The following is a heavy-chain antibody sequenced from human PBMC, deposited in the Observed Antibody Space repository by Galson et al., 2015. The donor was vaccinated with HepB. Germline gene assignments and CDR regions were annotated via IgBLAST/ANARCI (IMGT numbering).Heavy chain of an antibody. Sequence: SLRLSCAPSGSTLTNHGMHWVRQAPGKGLEWVAVIWHDGSKTIYVDSVRGRFTISRDNSENTVYLQMNSLRAEDTAVYYCARDTKMFTGIDYMDVWGKGTAVTVSS. J-gene: IGHJ6*03. D-gene: IGHD1-1*01. V-gene: IGHV3-33*01. CDR3: ARDTKMFTGIDYMDV. CDR1: GSTLTNHG. CDR2: IWHDGSKT.